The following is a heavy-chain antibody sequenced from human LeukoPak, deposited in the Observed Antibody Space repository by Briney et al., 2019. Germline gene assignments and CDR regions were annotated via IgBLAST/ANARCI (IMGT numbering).Heavy chain of an antibody. J-gene: IGHJ4*02. V-gene: IGHV3-21*06. D-gene: IGHD4-17*01. CDR2: ISGSSSYI. Sequence: GGSLRLSCAASGFTFSTYNMNWVRQAPGKGLEWVSSISGSSSYIYYADSVKGRFTISRDNAKNSLYLQMNSLRAEDTAVYYCARDLYGDYAFDYWGQGTLVTVSS. CDR3: ARDLYGDYAFDY. CDR1: GFTFSTYN.